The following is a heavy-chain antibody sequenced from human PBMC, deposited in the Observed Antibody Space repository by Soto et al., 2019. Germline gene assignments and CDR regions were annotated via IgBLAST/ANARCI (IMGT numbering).Heavy chain of an antibody. CDR2: ISSSSRYI. CDR3: ARWGYCSGGSCLYFDY. V-gene: IGHV3-21*01. CDR1: GFTFSSYS. Sequence: GGSLRLSCAASGFTFSSYSMNWVRQAPGKGLEWVSSISSSSRYIYYADSVKGRFTICRDNAKNSLYLQMNSLRAEDTAAYYCARWGYCSGGSCLYFDYWGQGTLVTVSS. J-gene: IGHJ4*02. D-gene: IGHD2-15*01.